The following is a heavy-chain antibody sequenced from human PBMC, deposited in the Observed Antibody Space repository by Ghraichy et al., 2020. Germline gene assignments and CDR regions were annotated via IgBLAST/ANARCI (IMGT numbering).Heavy chain of an antibody. CDR1: GFTFSSYS. J-gene: IGHJ4*02. Sequence: GESLNISCAASGFTFSSYSMNWVRQAPGKGLEWVSSISSSSSYIYYADSVKGRFTISRDNAKNSLYLQMNSLRAEDTAVYYCARDLPDSSSDYWGQGTLVTVSS. CDR3: ARDLPDSSSDY. V-gene: IGHV3-21*01. CDR2: ISSSSSYI. D-gene: IGHD6-6*01.